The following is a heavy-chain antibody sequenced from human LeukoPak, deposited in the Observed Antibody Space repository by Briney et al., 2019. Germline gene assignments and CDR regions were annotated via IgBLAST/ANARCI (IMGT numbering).Heavy chain of an antibody. Sequence: PSQTLSLTCTVSGGSISSGSYYWSWIRQPPGKGLEWIGEINHSGSTNYNPSLKSRVTISVDTSKNQFSLKLSSVTAADTAVYYCAREGYYDSSGYYFRSGAFDIWGQGTMVTVSS. V-gene: IGHV4-39*07. CDR2: INHSGST. J-gene: IGHJ3*02. D-gene: IGHD3-22*01. CDR3: AREGYYDSSGYYFRSGAFDI. CDR1: GGSISSGSYY.